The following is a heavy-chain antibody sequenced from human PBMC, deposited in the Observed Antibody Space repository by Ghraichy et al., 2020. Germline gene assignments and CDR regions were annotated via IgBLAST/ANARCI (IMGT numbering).Heavy chain of an antibody. J-gene: IGHJ4*02. V-gene: IGHV3-66*01. CDR2: IHSDGDT. Sequence: ESLNISCAASGFTVSSKYMSWVRQTPGKGLEWVSAIHSDGDTYYADSVKGRFTISRDNSKNTLDLQMNSLRAEDTAVYYCATGPLRVYFDCWGQGTLVTVSS. CDR1: GFTVSSKY. D-gene: IGHD4-17*01. CDR3: ATGPLRVYFDC.